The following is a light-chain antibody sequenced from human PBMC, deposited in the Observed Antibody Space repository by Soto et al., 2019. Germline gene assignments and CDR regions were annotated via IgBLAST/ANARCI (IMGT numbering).Light chain of an antibody. CDR3: QQRSIWPLT. V-gene: IGKV3-11*01. CDR1: QSIRNS. J-gene: IGKJ5*01. Sequence: EIVLTQSPATLSLSPGERATLSCWASQSIRNSLAWYQQKPGQAPRLLIYEASTRATGSPARFSGSGSGTDFTLTISSLEAEDFAVYYCQQRSIWPLTFGQGTRLEIK. CDR2: EAS.